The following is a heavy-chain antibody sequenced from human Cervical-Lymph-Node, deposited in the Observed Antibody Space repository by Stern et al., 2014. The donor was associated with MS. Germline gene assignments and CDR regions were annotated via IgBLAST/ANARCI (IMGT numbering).Heavy chain of an antibody. CDR2: TSAYNGNT. CDR3: ARDPPGYCSGGSCTGGFDY. V-gene: IGHV1-18*04. Sequence: VQLVESGAEVKKPGASVKVSCKASGYTFTSYGISWVRQAPGQGLEWMGWTSAYNGNTNYAQKLQGRVTMTTDTSTSTAYMELRSLRSDDTAVYYCARDPPGYCSGGSCTGGFDYWGQGTLVTVSS. CDR1: GYTFTSYG. D-gene: IGHD2-15*01. J-gene: IGHJ4*02.